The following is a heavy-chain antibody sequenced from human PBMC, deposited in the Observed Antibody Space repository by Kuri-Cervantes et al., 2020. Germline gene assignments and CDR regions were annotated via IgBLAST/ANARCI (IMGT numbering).Heavy chain of an antibody. CDR3: ARDPPGGWTDY. CDR2: IWYDGSNK. J-gene: IGHJ4*02. CDR1: GFTFDEHG. D-gene: IGHD6-19*01. Sequence: GESLKISCEASGFTFDEHGMSWVRQGPGKGLEWVAVIWYDGSNKYYADSVKGRFTISRDNSKNTLYLQMNSLRAEDTAVYYCARDPPGGWTDYWGQGTLVTVSS. V-gene: IGHV3-33*07.